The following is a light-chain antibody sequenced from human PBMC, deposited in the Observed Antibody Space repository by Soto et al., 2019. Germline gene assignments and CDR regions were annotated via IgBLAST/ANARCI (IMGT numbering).Light chain of an antibody. Sequence: DIVMTQSPDSLAVSLGERATISCKSSQTISYTSINKTYLAWYQQRPGQPPKLLIYWASIRGSGVPDRLSGSGLVTDFTLTISSLQTEDVAVYYCQQYFSYPLTFGGGTKVEVK. CDR3: QQYFSYPLT. V-gene: IGKV4-1*01. CDR2: WAS. J-gene: IGKJ4*02. CDR1: QTISYTSINKTY.